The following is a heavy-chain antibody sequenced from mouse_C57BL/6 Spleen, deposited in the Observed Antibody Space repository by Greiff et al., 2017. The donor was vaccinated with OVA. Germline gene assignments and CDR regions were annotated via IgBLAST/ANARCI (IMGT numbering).Heavy chain of an antibody. D-gene: IGHD3-2*02. CDR2: INPGSGGT. Sequence: QVQLQQSGAELVRPGTSVKVSCKASGYAFTNYLIEWVKQRPGQGLEWIGVINPGSGGTNYNEKFKGKATLTADKSSSTAYMQLSSLTSEDSAVYFCASGQLRLPFAYWGQGTLVTVSA. CDR1: GYAFTNYL. J-gene: IGHJ3*01. V-gene: IGHV1-54*01. CDR3: ASGQLRLPFAY.